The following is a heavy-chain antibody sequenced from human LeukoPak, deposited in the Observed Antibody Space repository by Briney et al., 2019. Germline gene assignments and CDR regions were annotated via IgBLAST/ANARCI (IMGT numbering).Heavy chain of an antibody. D-gene: IGHD1-26*01. V-gene: IGHV3-30-3*01. CDR2: ISYDGSNK. CDR1: GFTFSSYT. CDR3: ARDRVGATDYFDY. Sequence: GGSLRLSCAASGFTFSSYTMHWVRQAPGKGLEWVAVISYDGSNKYYADSVKGRFTISRDNSKNTLYLQMNSLRAEDTAVYYCARDRVGATDYFDYWGQGTLVTVSS. J-gene: IGHJ4*02.